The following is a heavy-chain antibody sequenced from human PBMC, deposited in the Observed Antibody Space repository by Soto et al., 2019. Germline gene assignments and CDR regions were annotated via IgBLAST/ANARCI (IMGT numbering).Heavy chain of an antibody. CDR1: GGSISSGGYY. Sequence: QVQLQESGPGLVKPSQTLSLTCTVSGGSISSGGYYWSWIRQHPGKGLEWIGYIYYSGSTYYNPSLKSRVTISVDTSKNQFSLKLSSVTAADTAVYYCARDHCSGGSCAFDIWGQGTMVTVSS. CDR2: IYYSGST. V-gene: IGHV4-31*03. J-gene: IGHJ3*02. D-gene: IGHD2-15*01. CDR3: ARDHCSGGSCAFDI.